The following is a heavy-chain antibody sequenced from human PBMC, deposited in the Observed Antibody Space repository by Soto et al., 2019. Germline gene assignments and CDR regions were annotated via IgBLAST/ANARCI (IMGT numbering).Heavy chain of an antibody. J-gene: IGHJ5*02. CDR3: ARDSGIEAAGRWFDP. Sequence: NPSETLSLTCTVSGGSISSYYWSWIRQPAGKGLEWIGRIYTSGSTNYNPSLKSRVTMSVDTSKNQFSLKLSSVTAADTAVYYCARDSGIEAAGRWFDPWGQGTLVTVSS. CDR1: GGSISSYY. D-gene: IGHD6-13*01. CDR2: IYTSGST. V-gene: IGHV4-4*07.